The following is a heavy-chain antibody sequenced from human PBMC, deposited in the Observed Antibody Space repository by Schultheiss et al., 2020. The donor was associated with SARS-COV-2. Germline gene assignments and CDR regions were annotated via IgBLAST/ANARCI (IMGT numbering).Heavy chain of an antibody. J-gene: IGHJ6*02. CDR3: TRELYSSSSIYYYYYGMDV. D-gene: IGHD6-6*01. V-gene: IGHV3-49*04. CDR2: IRSKAYGGTT. Sequence: SLRLSCTASGFTFGDYAMSWVRQAPGKGLEWVGFIRSKAYGGTTEYAASVKGRFTISRDDSKSIAYLQMNSLKTEDTAVYYCTRELYSSSSIYYYYYGMDVWGQGTTVTVSS. CDR1: GFTFGDYA.